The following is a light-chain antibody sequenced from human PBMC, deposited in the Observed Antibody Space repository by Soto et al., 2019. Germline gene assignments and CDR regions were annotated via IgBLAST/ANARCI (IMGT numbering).Light chain of an antibody. CDR1: QSVSSN. V-gene: IGKV3-15*01. CDR3: QQYNNWLRT. Sequence: EIVMTQSPATLSVSPGERATLSCRASQSVSSNLAWYQQKPGQAPRLLIYGASTSATGIPARFSGSGSGTEFTLTISSLQSEDFALYYCQQYNNWLRTFGQGTKVEI. CDR2: GAS. J-gene: IGKJ1*01.